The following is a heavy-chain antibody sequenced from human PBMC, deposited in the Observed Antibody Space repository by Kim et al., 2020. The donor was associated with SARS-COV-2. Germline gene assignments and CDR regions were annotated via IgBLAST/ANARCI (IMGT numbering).Heavy chain of an antibody. V-gene: IGHV4-34*01. J-gene: IGHJ6*02. CDR1: GGSFSDYT. D-gene: IGHD2-8*02. CDR2: INHSGST. Sequence: SETLSLTCAVYGGSFSDYTWTWIRQPPGKGLEWIGEINHSGSTHLSPSLKSRITISVDTSKSQFSLRLKSMTATDAALYYCARGRAGVVPSPVLGLGPYYHYYAMDVWGRGTPVAVSS. CDR3: ARGRAGVVPSPVLGLGPYYHYYAMDV.